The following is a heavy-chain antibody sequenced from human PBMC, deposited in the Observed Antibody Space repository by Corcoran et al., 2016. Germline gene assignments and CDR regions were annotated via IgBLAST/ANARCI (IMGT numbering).Heavy chain of an antibody. CDR2: ISSSSSSI. CDR3: ARGKIGYYDSSGYYLFDY. Sequence: EVQLVESGGGLVKPGGSLRLSCAASGFTFSSYSMNWVRQAPGKGLEWVSSISSSSSSIYYADSVKGRFTISRDNAKNSLYLQMNSLRAEDTAVYYCARGKIGYYDSSGYYLFDYWGQGTLVTVSS. D-gene: IGHD3-22*01. J-gene: IGHJ4*02. CDR1: GFTFSSYS. V-gene: IGHV3-21*01.